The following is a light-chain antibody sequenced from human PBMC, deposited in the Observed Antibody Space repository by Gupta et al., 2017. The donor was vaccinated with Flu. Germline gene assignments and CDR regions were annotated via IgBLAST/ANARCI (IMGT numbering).Light chain of an antibody. CDR1: QGIRND. Sequence: PSSLSASVGDRVTITCLASQGIRNDLGRYQQVPGKAPKRLIYAASSLQSGVPSRFSGSGSGTAFSLTISSLQPEDFATYYCRQHNSYPRTFGQGTKVEIK. CDR3: RQHNSYPRT. CDR2: AAS. V-gene: IGKV1-17*01. J-gene: IGKJ2*02.